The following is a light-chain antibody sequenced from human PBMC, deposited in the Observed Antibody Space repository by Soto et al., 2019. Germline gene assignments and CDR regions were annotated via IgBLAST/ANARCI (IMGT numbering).Light chain of an antibody. CDR3: VLYMGSGTWV. Sequence: QAVVTQEPSFSVSPGRTVTLTCGLSSGSVSTSYYPSWYQQTPGQAPRTLIYNTNTRSSRVPDRFSGSILGNKAAITITGAQADDESDYYCVLYMGSGTWVFGGGTQLTVL. J-gene: IGLJ3*02. V-gene: IGLV8-61*01. CDR2: NTN. CDR1: SGSVSTSYY.